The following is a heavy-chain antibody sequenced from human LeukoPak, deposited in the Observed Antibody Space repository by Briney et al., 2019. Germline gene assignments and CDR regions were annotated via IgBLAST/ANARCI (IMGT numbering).Heavy chain of an antibody. CDR3: ARDLDERSSNY. CDR1: GGTFSSYV. D-gene: IGHD2-2*01. V-gene: IGHV1-69*13. J-gene: IGHJ4*02. CDR2: IIPIFGTA. Sequence: GASVKVSCKASGGTFSSYVISWVRQAPGQGLEWMGGIIPIFGTANYAQKFQGRVTITADESTSTAYMELSSLRPEDTAVYYCARDLDERSSNYWGQGTLVTVSS.